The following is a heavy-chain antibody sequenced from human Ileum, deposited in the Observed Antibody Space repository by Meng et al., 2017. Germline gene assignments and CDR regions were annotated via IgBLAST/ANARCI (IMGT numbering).Heavy chain of an antibody. CDR1: GGSFSGYY. D-gene: IGHD6-19*01. CDR2: INHSGST. Sequence: QVQLQQWGAGLLKPSGTLSLACAVYGGSFSGYYWSWIRQPPGKGLEWIGEINHSGSTNYNPSLKSRVTISVDTSKNQFSLKLSSVTAADTAAYYCARTSGWFYYWGQGTLVTVSS. J-gene: IGHJ4*02. V-gene: IGHV4-34*01. CDR3: ARTSGWFYY.